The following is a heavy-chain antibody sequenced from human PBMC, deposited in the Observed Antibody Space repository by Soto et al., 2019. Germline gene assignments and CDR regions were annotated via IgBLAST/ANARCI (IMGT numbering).Heavy chain of an antibody. CDR1: GFTFSGYA. J-gene: IGHJ5*02. D-gene: IGHD1-1*01. Sequence: SLILSCAASGFTFSGYAVSWVRQAPGKGLEWVSTISGSGGSTYYADSVRGRFTISRDNSRNTLYLQMNSLRADDTAIYYCAKDRTSSGTTVRFDPWGQGTLVTVSS. CDR3: AKDRTSSGTTVRFDP. CDR2: ISGSGGST. V-gene: IGHV3-23*01.